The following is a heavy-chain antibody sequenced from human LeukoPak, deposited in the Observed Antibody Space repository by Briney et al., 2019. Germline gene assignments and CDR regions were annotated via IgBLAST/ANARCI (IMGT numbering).Heavy chain of an antibody. D-gene: IGHD2-2*01. CDR1: GFTFSSYA. CDR2: ISGSGGST. J-gene: IGHJ4*02. CDR3: AKEVMGCSSTSCRYFDY. Sequence: PGGSLRLSCAASGFTFSSYAMSWVRQAPGKGLEWVSAISGSGGSTYYADSVKGRFTISRDNSKNTLYLQMNSLRAEDTAVYYCAKEVMGCSSTSCRYFDYWGQGTLVTVSS. V-gene: IGHV3-23*01.